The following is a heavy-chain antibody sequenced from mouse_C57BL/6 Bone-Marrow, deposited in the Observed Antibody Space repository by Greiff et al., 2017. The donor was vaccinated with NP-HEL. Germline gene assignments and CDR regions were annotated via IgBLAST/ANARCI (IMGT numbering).Heavy chain of an antibody. V-gene: IGHV1-4*01. J-gene: IGHJ2*01. CDR1: GYTFTSYT. CDR3: ARWTTVVAVYYFDY. CDR2: INPSSGYT. Sequence: QVQLQQSGAELARPGASVKMSCKASGYTFTSYTMHWVKQRPGQGLEWIGYINPSSGYTTYNQKFKDKATLTADKSSSTAYMQLSSLTSEDAAVYYCARWTTVVAVYYFDYWGQGTTLTVSS. D-gene: IGHD1-1*01.